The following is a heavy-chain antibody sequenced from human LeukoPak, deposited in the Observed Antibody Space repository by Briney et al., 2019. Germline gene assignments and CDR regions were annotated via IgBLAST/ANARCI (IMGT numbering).Heavy chain of an antibody. D-gene: IGHD5/OR15-5a*01. V-gene: IGHV3-11*05. J-gene: IGHJ4*02. CDR1: GFTFSDYY. Sequence: GGSLRLSCAASGFTFSDYYMSWIRQAPGKGLEWISYISSSSSYTNYVDSVKGRFTISRDNAKNSLYLQMNSLRAGDTAVYYCARAVSVSSYYFDCWGQGTLVTVSS. CDR2: ISSSSSYT. CDR3: ARAVSVSSYYFDC.